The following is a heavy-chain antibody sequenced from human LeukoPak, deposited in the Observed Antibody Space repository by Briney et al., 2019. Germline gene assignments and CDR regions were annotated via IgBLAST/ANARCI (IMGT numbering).Heavy chain of an antibody. V-gene: IGHV3-7*01. Sequence: PGGSLRLSCAASGFSLSSYWMSWVRQAPRGGLEWVANIKQDGGEKYYVDSVKGRFTISRDNAKNALYLQMNSLRAEDSAVYYCARVADGYAYCYYYMDVWGKGTTVTVSS. J-gene: IGHJ6*03. CDR1: GFSLSSYW. D-gene: IGHD2-2*01. CDR2: IKQDGGEK. CDR3: ARVADGYAYCYYYMDV.